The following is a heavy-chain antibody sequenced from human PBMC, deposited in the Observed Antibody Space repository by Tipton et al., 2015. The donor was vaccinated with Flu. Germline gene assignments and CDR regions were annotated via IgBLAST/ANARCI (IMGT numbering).Heavy chain of an antibody. D-gene: IGHD3-22*01. CDR1: GGSISISSYY. CDR2: IYHDGPT. Sequence: TLSLTCTVSGGSISISSYYWGWIRQPPGKGLEWIGEIYHDGPTNYNPSLKSRVTMSVDNSRNRFSLKLNSVTAADTAVYYCARGPPGYDYDSGGSGMLDAFDVWGQGTVVTVSS. J-gene: IGHJ3*01. CDR3: ARGPPGYDYDSGGSGMLDAFDV. V-gene: IGHV4-39*07.